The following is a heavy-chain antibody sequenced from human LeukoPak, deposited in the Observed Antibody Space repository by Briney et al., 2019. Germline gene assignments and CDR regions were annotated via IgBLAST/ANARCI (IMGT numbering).Heavy chain of an antibody. CDR1: GGSISSYY. J-gene: IGHJ3*02. CDR3: AIVTQDPHDAFDI. D-gene: IGHD2/OR15-2a*01. V-gene: IGHV4-34*01. CDR2: INHSGST. Sequence: SETLSLTCTVSGGSISSYYWSWIRQPPGKGLEWIGEINHSGSTNYNPSLKSRVTISVDTSKNQFSLKLSSVTAADTAVYYCAIVTQDPHDAFDIWGQGTMVTVSS.